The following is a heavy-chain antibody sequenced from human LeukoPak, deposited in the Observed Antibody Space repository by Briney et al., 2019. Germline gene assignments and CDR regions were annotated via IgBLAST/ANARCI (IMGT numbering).Heavy chain of an antibody. J-gene: IGHJ4*02. CDR3: ASLAVAGLSEGY. D-gene: IGHD6-19*01. Sequence: PGGSLRLSCAASGFTVSSNYMSWVRQPPGKGLEWIASIYYSGSTYYNPSLKSRVTISVDTSRNQFSLKLSSVTAADTAVYYCASLAVAGLSEGYWGQGTLVIVSS. V-gene: IGHV4-59*05. CDR2: IYYSGST. CDR1: GFTVSSNY.